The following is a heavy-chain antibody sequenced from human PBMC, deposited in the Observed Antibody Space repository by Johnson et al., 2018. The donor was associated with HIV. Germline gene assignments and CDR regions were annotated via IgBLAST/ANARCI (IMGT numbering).Heavy chain of an antibody. CDR1: GFTFSSYA. CDR3: ARAAAPYYYGSGSYYFDTFDI. Sequence: VQLVESGGGLVQPGGSLRLSCAASGFTFSSYAMSWVRQAPGKGLEWVSAISGSGGSTYYADSVKGRFTISRDNSKNTLYLQMNSLRAEDTAVYYCARAAAPYYYGSGSYYFDTFDIWGQGTMVTVSS. CDR2: ISGSGGST. J-gene: IGHJ3*02. V-gene: IGHV3-23*04. D-gene: IGHD3-10*01.